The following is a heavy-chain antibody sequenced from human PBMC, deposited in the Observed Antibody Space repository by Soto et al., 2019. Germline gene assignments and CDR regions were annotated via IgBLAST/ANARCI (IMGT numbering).Heavy chain of an antibody. CDR3: AKDLSIVATIQYFDY. J-gene: IGHJ4*02. Sequence: QVQLVESGGGVVQPGRSLRLSCAASGFTFSDYGMHWVRQAPGKGLEGVAVISYDGAKVYYADSVKGRFTISRDSSQNTLYLQMNSLRAEDTAVYYCAKDLSIVATIQYFDYWGQGTLVTVSS. V-gene: IGHV3-30*18. CDR1: GFTFSDYG. CDR2: ISYDGAKV. D-gene: IGHD5-12*01.